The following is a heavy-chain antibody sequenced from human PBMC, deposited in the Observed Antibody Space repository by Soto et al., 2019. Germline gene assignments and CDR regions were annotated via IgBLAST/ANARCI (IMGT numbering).Heavy chain of an antibody. V-gene: IGHV1-3*01. D-gene: IGHD3-22*01. CDR1: GYTFTSYA. J-gene: IGHJ4*02. CDR3: ARPTYYYDSSGPPAY. CDR2: INAGNGNT. Sequence: ASVKVSCKASGYTFTSYAMHWVRQAPGQRLEWMGWINAGNGNTKYSQKFQGRFTVSRDNAKNSLYLQMNSLRAEDTAVYYCARPTYYYDSSGPPAYWGQGTLVTVSS.